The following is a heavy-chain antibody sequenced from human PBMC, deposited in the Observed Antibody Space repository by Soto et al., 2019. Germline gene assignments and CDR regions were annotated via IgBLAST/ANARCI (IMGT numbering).Heavy chain of an antibody. J-gene: IGHJ6*03. CDR1: GFTFDDYT. D-gene: IGHD3-16*01. CDR2: ISWDGGST. V-gene: IGHV3-43*01. Sequence: GESLKISCAASGFTFDDYTMHWVRQAPGKGLEWVSLISWDGGSTYYADSVKGRFTISRDNSKNSLYLQMNSLRTEDTALYYCAKASSGADYYYMDVWGKGTTVTVSS. CDR3: AKASSGADYYYMDV.